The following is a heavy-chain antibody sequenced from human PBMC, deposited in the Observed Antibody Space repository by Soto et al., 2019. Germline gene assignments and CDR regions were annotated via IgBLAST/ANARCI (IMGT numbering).Heavy chain of an antibody. V-gene: IGHV3-53*01. D-gene: IGHD3-22*01. CDR3: ARDQVESGYPEYFQH. Sequence: EVQLVESGGDLIQPGGSLRLSCAASGFTVSSNYMSWVRQAPGKGLEWVSVIYSGGSTYYADSVKGRFTISRDNSKNTLYLQMNSLRAEDTAVYYCARDQVESGYPEYFQHWGQGTLVTVSS. CDR2: IYSGGST. J-gene: IGHJ1*01. CDR1: GFTVSSNY.